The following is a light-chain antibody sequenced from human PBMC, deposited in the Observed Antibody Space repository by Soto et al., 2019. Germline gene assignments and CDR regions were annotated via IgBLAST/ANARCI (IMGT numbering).Light chain of an antibody. CDR2: GVS. J-gene: IGKJ1*01. V-gene: IGKV3-15*01. CDR3: QQYDYWPRT. CDR1: QSISSS. Sequence: VMTQSPATLSVSPGERATLSCRASQSISSSKLAWYQQNPGQAPRLLLFGVSNRATGIPARFSGSGSGTEFSLTISSLQSEDFTVYYCQQYDYWPRTFGQGAKADI.